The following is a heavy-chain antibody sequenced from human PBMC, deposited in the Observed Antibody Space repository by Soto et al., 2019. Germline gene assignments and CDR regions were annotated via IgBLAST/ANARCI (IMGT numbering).Heavy chain of an antibody. V-gene: IGHV3-48*04. CDR3: ARDKDWAFDY. J-gene: IGHJ4*02. CDR2: IFASSTTI. D-gene: IGHD3-9*01. Sequence: GGSLRLSCVASGFTFSSYSMVWVRQAPGKGLEWVSYIFASSTTIYYADSVKGRFTVSRDNAQNSPFLLMNSLRAEDTAVYYCARDKDWAFDYWGQGTLVTVSS. CDR1: GFTFSSYS.